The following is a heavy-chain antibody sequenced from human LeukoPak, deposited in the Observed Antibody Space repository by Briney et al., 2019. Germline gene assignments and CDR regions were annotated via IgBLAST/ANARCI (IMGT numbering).Heavy chain of an antibody. D-gene: IGHD3-22*01. CDR3: ARDPSLYYYDSSGYGAFDI. CDR1: GGTFSGYA. J-gene: IGHJ3*02. Sequence: SVKVSCKASGGTFSGYAISWVRQAPGQGLEWMGGIIPIFGTANYAQKFQGRVTITTDESTSTAYMELSSLRSEDTAVYYCARDPSLYYYDSSGYGAFDIWGQGTMVTVSS. CDR2: IIPIFGTA. V-gene: IGHV1-69*05.